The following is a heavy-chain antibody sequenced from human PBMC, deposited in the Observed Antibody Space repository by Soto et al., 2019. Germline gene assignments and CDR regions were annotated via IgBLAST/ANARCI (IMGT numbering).Heavy chain of an antibody. CDR1: GYTFTSYG. D-gene: IGHD2-2*03. Sequence: QFQLVQSGAEVKKPGASVKVACKASGYTFTSYGISWVRQAPGQGLEWMGWISAYNGNTNYAQKLQGRVTMTTDTSTSTAYMELRSLRSDDTAVYYCARDSGYCSSTSCYASDPWGQGTLVTVSS. CDR2: ISAYNGNT. CDR3: ARDSGYCSSTSCYASDP. V-gene: IGHV1-18*01. J-gene: IGHJ5*02.